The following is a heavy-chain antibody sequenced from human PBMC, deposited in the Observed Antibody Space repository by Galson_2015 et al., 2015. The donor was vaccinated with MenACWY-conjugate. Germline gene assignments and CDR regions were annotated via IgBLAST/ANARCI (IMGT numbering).Heavy chain of an antibody. J-gene: IGHJ3*02. CDR1: GGSIRSYH. Sequence: TLSLTCSVSGGSIRSYHWSWIRQPPGKGLEWIGYIYNTGITNYNPSLKSRVTISVDTPGNQFSLKLSSVTAADTAVYYCARAVGVGDAFDIWGQGTMVTVSS. D-gene: IGHD1-26*01. CDR2: IYNTGIT. V-gene: IGHV4-59*01. CDR3: ARAVGVGDAFDI.